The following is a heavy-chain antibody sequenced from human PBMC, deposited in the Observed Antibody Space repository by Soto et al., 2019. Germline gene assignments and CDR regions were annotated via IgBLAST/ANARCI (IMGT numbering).Heavy chain of an antibody. Sequence: LRLSCAASGFTFSSYSMNWVRQAPGKGLEWISYISTTSSSIYYADSVKGRFTISRDNAKNSLFLQMNSLRDEDTAVYYCARKGVDFDYWGQGALVTVSS. D-gene: IGHD3-3*01. CDR3: ARKGVDFDY. CDR1: GFTFSSYS. CDR2: ISTTSSSI. V-gene: IGHV3-48*02. J-gene: IGHJ4*02.